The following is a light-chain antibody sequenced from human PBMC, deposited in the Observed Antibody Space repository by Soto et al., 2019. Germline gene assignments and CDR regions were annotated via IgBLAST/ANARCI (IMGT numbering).Light chain of an antibody. CDR2: EVS. CDR1: QSLLHITGATF. J-gene: IGKJ5*01. V-gene: IGKV2D-29*02. CDR3: MQSTQLPPT. Sequence: DVVMTQSQLSLPVTSGQAGSSFCRGSQSLLHITGATFLFWYLQKPGQSPQLLIYEVSTRVSGVPDRFSGSGSGTDFTLEISRVETDDVGIYYCMQSTQLPPTFGQGTRLEIK.